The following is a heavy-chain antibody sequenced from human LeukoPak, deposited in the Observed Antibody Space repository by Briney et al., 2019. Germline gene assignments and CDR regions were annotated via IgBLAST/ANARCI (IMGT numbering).Heavy chain of an antibody. J-gene: IGHJ4*02. CDR2: ISSSSSTI. Sequence: PGGSLRLSCAASGFTFSSYSMNWVRQAPGKGLEWVSYISSSSSTIYYADSVKGRFTISRDNAKNSLYLQMNSLRAEDTAVYYCARDRGNDYGDYWGQGTLVTVSS. CDR1: GFTFSSYS. CDR3: ARDRGNDYGDY. D-gene: IGHD1-14*01. V-gene: IGHV3-48*01.